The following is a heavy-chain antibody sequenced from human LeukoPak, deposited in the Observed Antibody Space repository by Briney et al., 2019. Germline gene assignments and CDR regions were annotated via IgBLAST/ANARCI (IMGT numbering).Heavy chain of an antibody. J-gene: IGHJ6*03. CDR2: ISGSGANT. D-gene: IGHD3-10*01. CDR1: GFTFSSYA. V-gene: IGHV3-23*01. Sequence: GGSLRLSCAASGFTFSSYAISWVRQAPGKGLEWVSSISGSGANTHYADSAKGRFTISRDNSKNTLYLQMNSLRVEDTAVYHCAASQGNMDAWGKGTTVTVSS. CDR3: AASQGNMDA.